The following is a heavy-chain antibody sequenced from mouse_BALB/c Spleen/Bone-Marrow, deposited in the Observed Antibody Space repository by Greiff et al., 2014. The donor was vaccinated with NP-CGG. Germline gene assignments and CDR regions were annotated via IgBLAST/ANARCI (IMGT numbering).Heavy chain of an antibody. CDR3: ARITTATGAMDY. Sequence: QVQLQQSGPGLVAPSQSLSITCTVSGFSLTNYGVHWVRQPPGKGLEWLGLIWADGSTNYNSALMSRLSISKDNSKSQVFFKMNSLQTDDTAMYYCARITTATGAMDYWGQGTSVTVSS. D-gene: IGHD1-2*01. CDR1: GFSLTNYG. J-gene: IGHJ4*01. CDR2: IWADGST. V-gene: IGHV2-9*02.